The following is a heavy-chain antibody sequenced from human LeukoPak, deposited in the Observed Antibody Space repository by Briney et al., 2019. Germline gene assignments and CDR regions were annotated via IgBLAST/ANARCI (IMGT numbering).Heavy chain of an antibody. D-gene: IGHD4-17*01. J-gene: IGHJ4*02. CDR2: ISSTGGTT. V-gene: IGHV3-23*01. Sequence: GGSLRLSCAASGITFSSYGMSWVRQAPGKGLEWVSSISSTGGTTYYADSVKGRFTISRDNSKNTLYLQMNSLRAEDTAIYYCAKDPTTTVTTTAYWGQGTLVTVSS. CDR1: GITFSSYG. CDR3: AKDPTTTVTTTAY.